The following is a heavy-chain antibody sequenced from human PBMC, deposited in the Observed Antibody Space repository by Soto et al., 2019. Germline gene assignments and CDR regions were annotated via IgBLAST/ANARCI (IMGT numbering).Heavy chain of an antibody. D-gene: IGHD3-10*01. CDR3: ARRYGSSFEI. CDR1: GGSISSYY. J-gene: IGHJ3*02. CDR2: IYYSGST. Sequence: PSETLSLTCTVSGGSISSYYWSCIRQPPGKGLEWIGYIYYSGSTNYNPSLKSRVTISVDTSKNQFSLKLSSVTAADTAVYYCARRYGSSFEIWGKGTMVTVAS. V-gene: IGHV4-59*08.